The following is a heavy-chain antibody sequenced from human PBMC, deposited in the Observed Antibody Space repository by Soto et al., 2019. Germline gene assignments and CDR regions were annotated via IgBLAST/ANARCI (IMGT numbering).Heavy chain of an antibody. CDR3: AHKGGRGAGLDV. Sequence: QITLKESGPTLVKPTQTLTLTCTLSGFSLSTGGVGVGWIRQPPGKALEWLALIYWDEDKRYSPSLKSRLTIPKDTSPTEVVLTMTNMAPVDTGTYYCAHKGGRGAGLDVWGQGATVTVSS. J-gene: IGHJ6*02. CDR1: GFSLSTGGVG. D-gene: IGHD2-15*01. CDR2: IYWDEDK. V-gene: IGHV2-5*02.